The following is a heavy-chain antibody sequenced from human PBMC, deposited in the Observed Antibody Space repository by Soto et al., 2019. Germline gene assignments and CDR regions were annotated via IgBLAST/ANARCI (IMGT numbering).Heavy chain of an antibody. D-gene: IGHD1-20*01. CDR3: ARATYNWNHEY. J-gene: IGHJ4*02. CDR2: ISFSGDYI. V-gene: IGHV3-21*01. Sequence: GGPLRLSSEVPGFPLEKYGMNRVRQAPGKGLVWVSSISFSGDYIYYADSVKGRFTISRDNARNSLYLQMNRLGVDDTALYFCARATYNWNHEYWGQGTQVTVSS. CDR1: GFPLEKYG.